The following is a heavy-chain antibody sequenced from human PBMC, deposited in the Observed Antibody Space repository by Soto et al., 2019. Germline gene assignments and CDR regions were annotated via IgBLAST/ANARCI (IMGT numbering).Heavy chain of an antibody. CDR2: IYNSGST. Sequence: SETLSLTCTVSGGSISRYYWSWIRQSPGKGLEWIGYIYNSGSTNYNPSLKSRVTISVDTSKNQFSLKLSSVTAADTAVYYCARGDYFVSAVWFDPWGQGTLVTVSS. CDR3: ARGDYFVSAVWFDP. CDR1: GGSISRYY. D-gene: IGHD5-12*01. V-gene: IGHV4-59*01. J-gene: IGHJ5*02.